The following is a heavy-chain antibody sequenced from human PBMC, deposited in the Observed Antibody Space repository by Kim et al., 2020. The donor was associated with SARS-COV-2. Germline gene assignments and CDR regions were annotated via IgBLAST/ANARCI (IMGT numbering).Heavy chain of an antibody. D-gene: IGHD3-10*01. CDR3: ARVGSYLLFDY. J-gene: IGHJ4*02. V-gene: IGHV4-38-2*02. CDR2: IYHSGST. CDR1: GYSISSGYY. Sequence: SETLSLTCTVSGYSISSGYYWGWIRQPPGKGLEWIGSIYHSGSTYYNPSLKSRVTISVDTSKNQFSLKLSSVTAADTAVYYCARVGSYLLFDYLGQGTLVTVSS.